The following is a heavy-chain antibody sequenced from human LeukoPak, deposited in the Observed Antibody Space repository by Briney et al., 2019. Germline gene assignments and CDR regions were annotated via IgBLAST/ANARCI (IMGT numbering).Heavy chain of an antibody. CDR2: IYYTGST. CDR3: ARGPNYVWGSYRYFDY. Sequence: SEPLSLTCTVSAGSISRGDYYWSWIRQSPGKGLEWIGYIYYTGSTSYNPSLKSRITISVDTSKNQFSLRLSSVTAADTAVYYCARGPNYVWGSYRYFDYWGQGTLVTVSS. D-gene: IGHD3-16*02. CDR1: AGSISRGDYY. J-gene: IGHJ4*02. V-gene: IGHV4-30-4*01.